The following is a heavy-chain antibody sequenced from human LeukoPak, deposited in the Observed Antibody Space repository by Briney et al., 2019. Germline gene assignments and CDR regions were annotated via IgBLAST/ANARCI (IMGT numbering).Heavy chain of an antibody. CDR1: GFTFSNYG. CDR2: IGYDGSNK. J-gene: IGHJ4*02. D-gene: IGHD3-22*01. V-gene: IGHV3-30*02. CDR3: ARSYYYDSSHTADS. Sequence: PGGSLRLSCAAAGFTFSNYGMDWVRQARGKGREWVAYIGYDGSNKYYTDCVKGRFTISRDNSNLTLYLQMTSLRAEDTAVYSCARSYYYDSSHTADSWGQGTLVTVSS.